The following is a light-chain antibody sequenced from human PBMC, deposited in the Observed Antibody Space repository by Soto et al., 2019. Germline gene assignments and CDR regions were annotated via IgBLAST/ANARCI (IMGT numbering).Light chain of an antibody. V-gene: IGKV1-13*02. CDR3: QQFNTYPALT. Sequence: AIQLTQSPSSLSASVGDRVTITCRASQGISSALAWYQQKPGKSPNLLIYDVSSLESGVPSRFSGSGSETDFTLTISSLKPEDFATYYCQQFNTYPALTFGGGTKVEIK. J-gene: IGKJ4*01. CDR2: DVS. CDR1: QGISSA.